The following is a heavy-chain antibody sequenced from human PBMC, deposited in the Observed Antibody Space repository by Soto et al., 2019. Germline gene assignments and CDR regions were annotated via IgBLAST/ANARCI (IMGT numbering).Heavy chain of an antibody. Sequence: QVQLVQSGAEVKKPGSSVKVSCKASGGTFSSYAISWVRQAPGQGLEWMGGIIPIVGTANYAQKFQGRVTMTADESTSTAYMELSSLRSEDTAVYYCARWGGYCSSTSCYTGDYYYYGMYVWGQGTTVTVSS. J-gene: IGHJ6*02. CDR2: IIPIVGTA. CDR1: GGTFSSYA. V-gene: IGHV1-69*01. CDR3: ARWGGYCSSTSCYTGDYYYYGMYV. D-gene: IGHD2-2*02.